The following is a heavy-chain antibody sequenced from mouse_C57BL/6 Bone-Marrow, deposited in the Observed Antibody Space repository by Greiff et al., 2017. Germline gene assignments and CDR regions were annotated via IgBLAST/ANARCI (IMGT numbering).Heavy chain of an antibody. CDR3: ARKPFTTVDAY. J-gene: IGHJ3*01. V-gene: IGHV1-64*01. D-gene: IGHD1-1*01. CDR2: IHPNSGST. Sequence: QVQLQQPGAELVKPGASVKLSCKASGYTFTSYWMHWVKQRPGQGLEWIGMIHPNSGSTNYNEKFKSKATLTVDKSSSTAYMQLSSLTSEDSAVYYCARKPFTTVDAYWGQGTLVTVSA. CDR1: GYTFTSYW.